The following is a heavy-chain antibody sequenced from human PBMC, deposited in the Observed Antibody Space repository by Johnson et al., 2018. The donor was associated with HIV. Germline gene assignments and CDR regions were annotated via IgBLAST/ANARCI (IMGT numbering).Heavy chain of an antibody. V-gene: IGHV3-66*01. Sequence: VQLVEPGGGLVQPGGSLRLSCAASGFTFSSYAMHWVCQAPGKGLEWVSVIYSGGSTYYADSVKGRFTISRDNSKNTLYLQMNSLRAEDTAVYYCARSGYCTTSSCTDDAFDIWGQGTMVTVSS. CDR1: GFTFSSYA. CDR2: IYSGGST. J-gene: IGHJ3*02. D-gene: IGHD2-2*01. CDR3: ARSGYCTTSSCTDDAFDI.